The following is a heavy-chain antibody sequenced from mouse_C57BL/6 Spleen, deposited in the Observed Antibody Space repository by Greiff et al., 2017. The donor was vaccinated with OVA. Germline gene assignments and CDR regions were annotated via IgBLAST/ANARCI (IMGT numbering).Heavy chain of an antibody. CDR3: AGPSTTVPYCFDY. Sequence: QVQLKQSGAELMKPGASVKLSCKATGYTFTGYWIEWVKQRPGHGLEWIGEILPGSGSTNYNEKFKGKATFTADTSSNTAYMQLSSLTTEDSAIYYWAGPSTTVPYCFDYWGQGTTLTVSS. V-gene: IGHV1-9*01. J-gene: IGHJ2*01. CDR2: ILPGSGST. CDR1: GYTFTGYW. D-gene: IGHD1-1*01.